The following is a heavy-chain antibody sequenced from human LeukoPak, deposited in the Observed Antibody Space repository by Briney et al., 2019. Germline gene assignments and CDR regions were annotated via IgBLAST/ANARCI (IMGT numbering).Heavy chain of an antibody. CDR2: INHSGST. D-gene: IGHD3-10*01. J-gene: IGHJ4*02. CDR1: GGSISSYY. CDR3: ARGARFGALLFWFDY. V-gene: IGHV4-34*01. Sequence: PSETLSLTCTVSGGSISSYYWSWIRQPPGKGLEWIGEINHSGSTNYNPSLKSRVTISVDTSKNQFSLKLSSVTAAGTAVYYCARGARFGALLFWFDYWGQGTLVTVSS.